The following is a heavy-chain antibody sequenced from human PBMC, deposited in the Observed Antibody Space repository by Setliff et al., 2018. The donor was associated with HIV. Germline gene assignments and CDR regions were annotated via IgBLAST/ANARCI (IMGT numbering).Heavy chain of an antibody. CDR1: NASISSGGFY. D-gene: IGHD2-21*02. CDR2: IYYNGIT. J-gene: IGHJ4*02. V-gene: IGHV4-61*08. CDR3: ARIFGGNSAPFDY. Sequence: SETLSLTCTVSNASISSGGFYWSWIRQTPGKGLEWIGQIYYNGITNYNPSLKSRVSMSMDTSKTQFSLRLSSVTAADTAVYYCARIFGGNSAPFDYWGQGILVTVSS.